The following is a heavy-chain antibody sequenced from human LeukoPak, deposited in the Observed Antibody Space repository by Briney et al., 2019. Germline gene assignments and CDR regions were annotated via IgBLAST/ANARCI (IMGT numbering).Heavy chain of an antibody. V-gene: IGHV3-53*01. CDR2: VYSGGTT. CDR3: ASVGYDILTGYPSWFDP. D-gene: IGHD3-9*01. Sequence: PGGSLRISSAVSGFTVTSNYLSWVRQAPGKGLEWVSVVYSGGTTYYADSVKGRFAISRDNSKNTLYLQMNSLRAEDTAVYYCASVGYDILTGYPSWFDPWGQGTLVTVSS. J-gene: IGHJ5*02. CDR1: GFTVTSNY.